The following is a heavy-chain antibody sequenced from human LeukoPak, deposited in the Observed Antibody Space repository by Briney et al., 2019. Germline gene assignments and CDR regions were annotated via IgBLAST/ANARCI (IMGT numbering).Heavy chain of an antibody. Sequence: PSETLSLTCTVSGGSISSYYWSWIRQPPGKGLEWIGYIYYSGTTNHNPSLKRRVTISLDTSKNQFSLKLSSVTAADTAVYYCAKASYSSSSYRGTFDIWGQGTMVTVSS. CDR3: AKASYSSSSYRGTFDI. CDR1: GGSISSYY. CDR2: IYYSGTT. D-gene: IGHD6-13*01. J-gene: IGHJ3*02. V-gene: IGHV4-59*01.